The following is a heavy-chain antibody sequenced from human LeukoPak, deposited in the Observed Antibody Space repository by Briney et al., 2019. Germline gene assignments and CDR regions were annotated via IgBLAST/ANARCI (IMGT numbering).Heavy chain of an antibody. Sequence: GGSLRLSCAASGFTVSTNYMSWVRQAPGKGLEWVSLIYSGGNTYYADSVKGRFIISRDNSKNTLYLQMNSLSAEDTAVYYCARDRVNWNDVGGLFDYWGQGTLVTVSS. D-gene: IGHD1-1*01. CDR2: IYSGGNT. CDR3: ARDRVNWNDVGGLFDY. V-gene: IGHV3-53*01. J-gene: IGHJ4*02. CDR1: GFTVSTNY.